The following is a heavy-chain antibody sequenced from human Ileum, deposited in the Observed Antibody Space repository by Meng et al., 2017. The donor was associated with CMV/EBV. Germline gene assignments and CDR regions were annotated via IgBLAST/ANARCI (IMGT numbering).Heavy chain of an antibody. CDR2: VRSDGSNK. CDR3: SSLGDY. Sequence: QVRLVGSGGGVVQPGGSLRLSCAVSGLTFSSYGMHWVRQAPGKGLEWVAFVRSDGSNKYYADSVKGRFTISRDNSENTLFLQMNSLRADDTAVYYCSSLGDYWGQGTLVTVSS. D-gene: IGHD3-16*01. CDR1: GLTFSSYG. J-gene: IGHJ4*02. V-gene: IGHV3-30*02.